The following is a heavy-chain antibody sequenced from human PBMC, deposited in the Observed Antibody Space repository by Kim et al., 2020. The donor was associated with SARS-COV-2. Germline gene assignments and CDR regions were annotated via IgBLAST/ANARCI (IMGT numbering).Heavy chain of an antibody. D-gene: IGHD6-19*01. Sequence: SETLSLTCTVSGGSISSSSYYWGWIRQPPGKGLEWIGSIYYSGSTYYNPSLKSRVTISVDTSKNQFSLKLSSVTAADTAVYYCARHTASSGSPAHYWGQGTLVTVSS. CDR3: ARHTASSGSPAHY. J-gene: IGHJ4*02. CDR2: IYYSGST. V-gene: IGHV4-39*01. CDR1: GGSISSSSYY.